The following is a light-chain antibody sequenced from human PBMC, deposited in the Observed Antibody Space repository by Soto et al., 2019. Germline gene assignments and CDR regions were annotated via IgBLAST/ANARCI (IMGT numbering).Light chain of an antibody. CDR2: GGF. Sequence: IVLTQSPGTLSVSPGERVILSCSASQTLRNKLAWYQQKPGQAPSLLIYGGFTRATGIPARFSGSGSGTEFTLTINTLQSEDCAIHYCEQHNAWPLTFGPGTKLDLK. CDR3: EQHNAWPLT. V-gene: IGKV3-15*01. J-gene: IGKJ3*01. CDR1: QTLRNK.